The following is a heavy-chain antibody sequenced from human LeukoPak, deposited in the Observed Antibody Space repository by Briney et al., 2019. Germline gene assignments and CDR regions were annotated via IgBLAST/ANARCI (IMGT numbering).Heavy chain of an antibody. CDR1: GYTFTSYG. V-gene: IGHV1-18*01. Sequence: ASVKVSCKASGYTFTSYGLSWVRQAPGQGLEWMGWISAYNGNTNYAQKLQGRVTMTIDTSTTTAYLELRSLRSDDTAIYYCARQVDTVMALPDYWVQGTLVIVSS. CDR3: ARQVDTVMALPDY. J-gene: IGHJ4*02. D-gene: IGHD5-18*01. CDR2: ISAYNGNT.